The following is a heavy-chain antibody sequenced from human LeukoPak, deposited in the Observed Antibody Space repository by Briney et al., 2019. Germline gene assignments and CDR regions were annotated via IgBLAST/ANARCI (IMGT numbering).Heavy chain of an antibody. J-gene: IGHJ4*02. D-gene: IGHD3-3*01. Sequence: GGSLRLSCAASGFTFSGSAMHWVRQASGKGLEWVGRIRSKANSYATAYAASVKGRFTISRDDSKNTAYLQMNSLKTEDTAVYYCTRRPNPISDKGSDYWGQGTLVTVSS. CDR2: IRSKANSYAT. V-gene: IGHV3-73*01. CDR1: GFTFSGSA. CDR3: TRRPNPISDKGSDY.